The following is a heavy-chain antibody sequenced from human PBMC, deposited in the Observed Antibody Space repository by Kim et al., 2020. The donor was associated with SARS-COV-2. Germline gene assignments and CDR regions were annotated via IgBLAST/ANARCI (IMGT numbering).Heavy chain of an antibody. D-gene: IGHD6-13*01. Sequence: GGSLRLSCAASGFNFSSYAMSWVRQAPGKGLEWVSAISGSGGSTYYADSVKGRFTISRDNSKNTLYLQMNSLRAEDTAVYYCAKAGPYPGGKKQQLEPGYVDYWGQGTLVTVSS. J-gene: IGHJ4*02. CDR2: ISGSGGST. CDR3: AKAGPYPGGKKQQLEPGYVDY. V-gene: IGHV3-23*01. CDR1: GFNFSSYA.